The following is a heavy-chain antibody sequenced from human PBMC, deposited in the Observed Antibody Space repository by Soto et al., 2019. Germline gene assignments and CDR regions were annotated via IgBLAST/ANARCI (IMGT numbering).Heavy chain of an antibody. CDR1: GYTFTSYG. V-gene: IGHV1-18*01. CDR3: ARDSISWFDGTEDFDY. D-gene: IGHD1-1*01. Sequence: ASVKVSCKASGYTFTSYGISWLLQAPGQGLEWMGWISAYNGNTNYAQKLQGRVTMTTDTSTSTAYMELRSLRSDDTAVYYCARDSISWFDGTEDFDYWGQGTLVTVSS. CDR2: ISAYNGNT. J-gene: IGHJ4*02.